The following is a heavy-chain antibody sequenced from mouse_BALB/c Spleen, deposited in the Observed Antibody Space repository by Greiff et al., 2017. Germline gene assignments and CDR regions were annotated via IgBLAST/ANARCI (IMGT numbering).Heavy chain of an antibody. J-gene: IGHJ2*01. Sequence: DVQLQESGPGLVKPSQSLSLTCTVTGYSITSDYAWNWIRQFPGNKLEWMGYISYSGSTSYNPSLKSRISITRDTSKNQFFLQLNSVTTEDTATYYCARGDLLRLLYYFDYWGQGTTLTVSA. V-gene: IGHV3-2*02. CDR3: ARGDLLRLLYYFDY. D-gene: IGHD1-2*01. CDR1: GYSITSDYA. CDR2: ISYSGST.